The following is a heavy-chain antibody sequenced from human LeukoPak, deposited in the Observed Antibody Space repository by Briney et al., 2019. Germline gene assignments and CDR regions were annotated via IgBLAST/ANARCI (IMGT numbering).Heavy chain of an antibody. V-gene: IGHV3-74*01. CDR2: INTDGSST. D-gene: IGHD2-2*01. CDR3: ARESGYCSATSCYRPEDY. J-gene: IGHJ4*02. CDR1: GFTFSSYW. Sequence: GGSLRLSCTASGFTFSSYWMHWVRQAPRKGLVWVSRINTDGSSTRYADSVKGRFTISRDNAKNTLYLQVNNLRAEDTAVYYCARESGYCSATSCYRPEDYWGQGTLVTVSS.